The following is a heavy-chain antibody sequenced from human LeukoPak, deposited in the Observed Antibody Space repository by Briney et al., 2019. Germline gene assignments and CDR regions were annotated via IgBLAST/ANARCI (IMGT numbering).Heavy chain of an antibody. CDR1: GFSLSTRGVG. V-gene: IGHV2-5*02. CDR2: IYWDDDR. Sequence: SGPTLVNPPQPLTLTYTFSGFSLSTRGVGVGWIRQPPGKALERLALIYWDDDRRYSPSLKSRLTITKDTSKNQVVLTLTNMDPVDTATYYCAHRKNYYDSSVFDFWGQGTLVTVSS. D-gene: IGHD3-22*01. J-gene: IGHJ4*02. CDR3: AHRKNYYDSSVFDF.